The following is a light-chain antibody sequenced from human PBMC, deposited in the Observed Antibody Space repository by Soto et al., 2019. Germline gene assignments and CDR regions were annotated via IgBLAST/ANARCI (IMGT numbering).Light chain of an antibody. CDR1: QSISTW. Sequence: DIQMTQSPSTLSASVGDRVTITCRASQSISTWLAWYQQKPGKAPKLLIYDASILESGVPSRFSGSGSGTDFTLTISSLQPDDFATYYCQQYNSFSGVTFGPGTKVDI. CDR2: DAS. J-gene: IGKJ3*01. V-gene: IGKV1-5*01. CDR3: QQYNSFSGVT.